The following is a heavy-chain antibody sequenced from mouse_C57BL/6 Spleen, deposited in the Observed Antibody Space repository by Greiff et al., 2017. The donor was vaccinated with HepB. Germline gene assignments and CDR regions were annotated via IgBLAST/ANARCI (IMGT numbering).Heavy chain of an antibody. D-gene: IGHD1-1*01. J-gene: IGHJ1*03. CDR1: GYTFTDYY. Sequence: VKLVESGAELVRPGASVKLSCKASGYTFTDYYINWVKQRPGQGLEWIARIYPGSGNTYYNEKFKGKATLTAEKSSSTAYMQLSSLTSEDSAVYFCARSGGSSSWYFDVWGTGTTVTVSS. CDR3: ARSGGSSSWYFDV. CDR2: IYPGSGNT. V-gene: IGHV1-76*01.